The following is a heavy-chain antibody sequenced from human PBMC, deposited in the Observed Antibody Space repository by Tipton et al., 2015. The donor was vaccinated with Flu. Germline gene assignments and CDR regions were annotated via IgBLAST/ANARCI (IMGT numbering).Heavy chain of an antibody. V-gene: IGHV5-51*01. CDR2: IHPGDSDT. D-gene: IGHD2-2*01. CDR1: GYSFTSYW. Sequence: MQLVQSGAEVKKPGESLKISCKGSGYSFTSYWIGWVRQMPGKGLEWMGIIHPGDSDTRYSPSFRGQVTISADKSISTAYLQWSSLKASDPAMYYCARQEGYCSSTSCPYYYYYYGMDVWGQGTTVTVSS. CDR3: ARQEGYCSSTSCPYYYYYYGMDV. J-gene: IGHJ6*02.